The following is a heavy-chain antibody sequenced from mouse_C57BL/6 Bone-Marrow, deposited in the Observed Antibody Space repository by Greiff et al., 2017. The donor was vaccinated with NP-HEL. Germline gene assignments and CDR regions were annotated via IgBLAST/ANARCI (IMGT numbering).Heavy chain of an antibody. CDR2: IDPSDSYT. V-gene: IGHV1-69*01. Sequence: QVQLQQPGAELVMPGASVKLSCKASGYTFTSYWMHWVKQRPGQGLEWIGEIDPSDSYTNYNQKFKGKSTLTVDKSSSTAYMQLSSLTSEDSAVYYCARYYYGSSVDYFDYWGQGTTLTVSS. J-gene: IGHJ2*01. CDR3: ARYYYGSSVDYFDY. D-gene: IGHD1-1*01. CDR1: GYTFTSYW.